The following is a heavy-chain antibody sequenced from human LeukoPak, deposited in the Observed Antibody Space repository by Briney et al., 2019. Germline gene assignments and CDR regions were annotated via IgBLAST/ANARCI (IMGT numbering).Heavy chain of an antibody. CDR3: AKGIDILSAHHDY. V-gene: IGHV3-23*01. CDR2: ISGSGGNT. J-gene: IGHJ4*02. CDR1: GFTFNYYA. Sequence: GGSLSLSCAASGFTFNYYAMSWVRQAPGKGLEWVSGISGSGGNTYYADSVTGRFTISRDNSKNMVYLHMSSLRAEDTALYYCAKGIDILSAHHDYWGQGALVTVSS. D-gene: IGHD3-9*01.